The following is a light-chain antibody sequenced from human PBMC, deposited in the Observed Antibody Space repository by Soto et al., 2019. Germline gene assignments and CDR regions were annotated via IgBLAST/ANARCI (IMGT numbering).Light chain of an antibody. J-gene: IGKJ5*01. V-gene: IGKV1-13*02. CDR2: DVS. Sequence: AIQLTQSPSSLSASVGDRVTITCRAVNNIRGVLAWYKQRPGKAPKILIYDVSTLQSGVPSRFSGSSSGTDFSLTISSLQPEDFATYFCQQFNSYPITFGQGTRLDIK. CDR3: QQFNSYPIT. CDR1: NNIRGV.